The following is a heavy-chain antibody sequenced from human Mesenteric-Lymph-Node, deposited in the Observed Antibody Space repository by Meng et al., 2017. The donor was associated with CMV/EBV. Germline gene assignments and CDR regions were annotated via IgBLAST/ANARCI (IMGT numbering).Heavy chain of an antibody. D-gene: IGHD2-2*02. CDR2: IIPIFGTA. J-gene: IGHJ4*02. V-gene: IGHV1-69*05. CDR3: ARAGGLGYCSSTSCYREGEFDY. CDR1: GSTFSNYG. Sequence: SVKVSCKASGSTFSNYGISWVRQAPGQGLEWMGGIIPIFGTANYAQKFQGRVTITTDESTSTAYMELSSLRSEDTAVYYCARAGGLGYCSSTSCYREGEFDYWGQGTLVTVSS.